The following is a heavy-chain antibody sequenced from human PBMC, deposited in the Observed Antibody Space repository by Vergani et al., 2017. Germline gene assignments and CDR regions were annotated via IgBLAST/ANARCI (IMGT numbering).Heavy chain of an antibody. V-gene: IGHV3-23*01. CDR1: GFTFSSYA. Sequence: EVQLLESGGGLVQPGGSLRLSCAASGFTFSSYAMSWVRQAPGKGLEWVSAISGSGGSTYYADSVKGRFTISRDNSKNTLYLQMNSLRAEDTAVYYCARVVQIFGSPRWFDPWGQGTLVTVSS. CDR3: ARVVQIFGSPRWFDP. CDR2: ISGSGGST. D-gene: IGHD3-3*01. J-gene: IGHJ5*02.